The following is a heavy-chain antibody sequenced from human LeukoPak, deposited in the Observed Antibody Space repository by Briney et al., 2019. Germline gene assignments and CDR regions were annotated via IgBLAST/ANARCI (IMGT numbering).Heavy chain of an antibody. D-gene: IGHD6-13*01. Sequence: GASVKVSCETSGGIFSSYAISWVRQAPGQGLEWMGEIIPIFGTVEYAQKMQGRVSITADESTTTAYMELSSLRSEDTAVYYCASAEDSSSWPNDAFDIWGQGTMVTVSS. CDR1: GGIFSSYA. CDR2: IIPIFGTV. J-gene: IGHJ3*02. V-gene: IGHV1-69*13. CDR3: ASAEDSSSWPNDAFDI.